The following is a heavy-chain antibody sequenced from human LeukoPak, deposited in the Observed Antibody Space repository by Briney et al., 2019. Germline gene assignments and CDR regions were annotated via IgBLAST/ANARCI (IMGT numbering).Heavy chain of an antibody. J-gene: IGHJ3*02. Sequence: SETLSLTCTVSGGSISSSSYYWGWLRQPPGKGLEWIGSIYYSGSTYYNPSLKSRVTISVDTSKNQFSLKLSSVTAADTAVYYCARVRAGGWFGDWEQNADAFDIWGQGTMVTVSS. CDR2: IYYSGST. V-gene: IGHV4-39*07. CDR1: GGSISSSSYY. D-gene: IGHD3-10*01. CDR3: ARVRAGGWFGDWEQNADAFDI.